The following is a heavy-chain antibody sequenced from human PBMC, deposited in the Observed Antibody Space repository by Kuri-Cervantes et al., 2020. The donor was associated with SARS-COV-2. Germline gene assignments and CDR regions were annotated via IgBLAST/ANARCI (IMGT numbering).Heavy chain of an antibody. CDR2: IKQDGSEK. D-gene: IGHD6-13*01. V-gene: IGHV3-7*01. Sequence: GESLKISCAASGFTFSSYAMSWVRQAPGKGLEWVANIKQDGSEKYYVDSVKGRFTISRDNAKNSLYLQMNSLRAEDTAVYYCARPQYSSSSDAFDIWGQGTMVTVSS. J-gene: IGHJ3*02. CDR3: ARPQYSSSSDAFDI. CDR1: GFTFSSYA.